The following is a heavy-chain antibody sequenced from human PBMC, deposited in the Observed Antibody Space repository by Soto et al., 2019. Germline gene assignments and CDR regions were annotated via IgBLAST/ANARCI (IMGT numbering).Heavy chain of an antibody. CDR3: ARGGGIVVVTAPYGH. V-gene: IGHV1-46*03. Sequence: GTSVKACCKESGYAFSSYSMNWVRHANAQSLEWPGIINPGGGYTTYAQRFLGRVTMTSDTSTSTVHMELGSLTSEDTAVYYFARGGGIVVVTAPYGHWGQGTLVTVSS. CDR1: GYAFSSYS. CDR2: INPGGGYT. D-gene: IGHD2-21*02. J-gene: IGHJ4*02.